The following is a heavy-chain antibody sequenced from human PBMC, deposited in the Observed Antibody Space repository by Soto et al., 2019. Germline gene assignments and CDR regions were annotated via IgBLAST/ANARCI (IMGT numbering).Heavy chain of an antibody. CDR1: GYTFTGYY. CDR2: TNPTSGGT. Sequence: XSVKXSCXXSGYTFTGYYXXXVXXXXGQGLEWMGWTNPTSGGTTYEQKLQGWVTMTRATSISTAYMELSRLRSDDTXVYYXARERVYSSXSXXFDIWGQGTMVTVSS. D-gene: IGHD6-6*01. V-gene: IGHV1-2*04. CDR3: ARERVYSSXSXXFDI. J-gene: IGHJ3*02.